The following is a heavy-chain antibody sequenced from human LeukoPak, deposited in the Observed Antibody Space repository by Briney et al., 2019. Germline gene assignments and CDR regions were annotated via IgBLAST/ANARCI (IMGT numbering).Heavy chain of an antibody. CDR2: ISSTAYGGTA. Sequence: PGGSLRLSCTASGYTFRSYALTWVRQAPGMGLEWVGFISSTAYGGTAEYAASVRGRFTISRDDSKSIAFLQMNSLKTEDTAMYYCSRGAVPPVLWAQGTLVTVSS. CDR3: SRGAVPPVL. V-gene: IGHV3-49*04. D-gene: IGHD4-17*01. J-gene: IGHJ4*02. CDR1: GYTFRSYA.